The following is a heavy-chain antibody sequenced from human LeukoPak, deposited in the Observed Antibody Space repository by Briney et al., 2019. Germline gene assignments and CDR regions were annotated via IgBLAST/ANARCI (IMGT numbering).Heavy chain of an antibody. CDR2: VNTKGET. D-gene: IGHD2-8*01. J-gene: IGHJ4*02. Sequence: SGTLSLTCTVSGVSMSAFQWSWVRQSPEKGLEWIGCVNTKGETNYNPSLKSRVITSVDTSKSQFSLRLTSVTAADTAVYYCATSNDAKIAPFDHWGQGALVTVSS. V-gene: IGHV4-4*09. CDR1: GVSMSAFQ. CDR3: ATSNDAKIAPFDH.